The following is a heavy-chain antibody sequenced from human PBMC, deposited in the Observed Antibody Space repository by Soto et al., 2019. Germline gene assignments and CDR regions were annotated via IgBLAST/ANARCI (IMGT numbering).Heavy chain of an antibody. CDR2: IIPIFGTA. J-gene: IGHJ6*02. V-gene: IGHV1-69*13. Sequence: SVKISCKASGGTFSSYAISWVRQAPGQGLEWMGGIIPIFGTANYAQKFQGRVTITADESTSTAYMELSSLRSEDTAVYYCARGDYYGSGSRRPDYSYYGMDVCRQGTTVTVSS. D-gene: IGHD3-10*01. CDR3: ARGDYYGSGSRRPDYSYYGMDV. CDR1: GGTFSSYA.